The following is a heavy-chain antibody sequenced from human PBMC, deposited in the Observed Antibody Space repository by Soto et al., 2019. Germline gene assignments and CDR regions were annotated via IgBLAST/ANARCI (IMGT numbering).Heavy chain of an antibody. Sequence: QITLKESGPTLVKPTQTLTLTCTFSGFSLNSRGVGVGWIRQPPGKALEWLALIYWDEDKHFSPSLKSRLTLTTDTSKNQVVLTMTNMDPVDTGTYYCARLGIIGMTSWFATWGQGTLVTVSS. CDR1: GFSLNSRGVG. CDR3: ARLGIIGMTSWFAT. J-gene: IGHJ5*02. D-gene: IGHD1-20*01. CDR2: IYWDEDK. V-gene: IGHV2-5*02.